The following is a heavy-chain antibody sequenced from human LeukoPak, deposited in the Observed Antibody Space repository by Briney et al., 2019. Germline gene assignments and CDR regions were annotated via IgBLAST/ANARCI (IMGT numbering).Heavy chain of an antibody. CDR1: GFTFSSYA. CDR2: IKSKTDGGTT. J-gene: IGHJ4*02. Sequence: PGGSLRLSCAASGFTFSSYAMHWVRQAPGRGLEWVGRIKSKTDGGTTDYAAPVKGRFTISRDDSKNTLYLQMNSLKTEDTAVYYCTTVFGYSSSSDYWGQGTLVTVSS. D-gene: IGHD6-13*01. CDR3: TTVFGYSSSSDY. V-gene: IGHV3-15*01.